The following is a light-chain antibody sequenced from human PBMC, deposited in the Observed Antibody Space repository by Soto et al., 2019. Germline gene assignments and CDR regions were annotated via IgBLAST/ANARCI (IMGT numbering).Light chain of an antibody. CDR2: KDS. J-gene: IGLJ2*01. CDR3: QSADSSGTYGV. CDR1: ALPKQY. Sequence: SYELTQPPSVSVSPGQTARITCSGDALPKQYAYWYQQKPGQAPVLVIYKDSERPSGIPERFSGSSSGTTVTLTISGVQAEDGADYYCQSADSSGTYGVFGGGTKVTVL. V-gene: IGLV3-25*03.